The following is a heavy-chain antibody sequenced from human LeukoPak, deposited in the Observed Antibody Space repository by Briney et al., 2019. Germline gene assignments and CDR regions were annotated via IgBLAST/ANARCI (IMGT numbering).Heavy chain of an antibody. V-gene: IGHV3-23*01. J-gene: IGHJ6*03. CDR3: AKGTYYDSSGYRYVFYYMLV. CDR2: MSGGGNT. CDR1: GCTISDYA. D-gene: IGHD3-22*01. Sequence: GGSLRLSCATSGCTISDYAMSWVRQTPGKGLEWVSSMSGGGNTYYADSVKGRFTITRDNSKSTLYLQMNSLRAEDTAVYYCAKGTYYDSSGYRYVFYYMLVWGKEPSVTVSS.